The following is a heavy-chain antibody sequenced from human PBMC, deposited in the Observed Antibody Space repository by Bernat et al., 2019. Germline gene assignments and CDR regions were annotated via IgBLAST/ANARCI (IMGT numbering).Heavy chain of an antibody. J-gene: IGHJ4*02. D-gene: IGHD4-17*01. CDR1: GFTFSSYA. V-gene: IGHV3-23*01. CDR3: AKDRATVTTWYFDY. CDR2: ISGSGGST. Sequence: EVQLLESGGGLVQPGGSLRLSCAASGFTFSSYAMSWVRQAPGKGLEWGSAISGSGGSTSYADSVKGRFTISSDNSKNTLYLQMNSLRAEDTAVYYCAKDRATVTTWYFDYWGQGTLVTVSS.